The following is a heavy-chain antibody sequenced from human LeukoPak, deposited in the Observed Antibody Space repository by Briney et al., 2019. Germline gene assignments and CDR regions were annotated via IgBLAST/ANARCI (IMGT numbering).Heavy chain of an antibody. J-gene: IGHJ5*02. V-gene: IGHV4-59*01. CDR3: ASTYSSSWYWFDP. Sequence: SETLSLTCTVSGGSISSYYWRWIRQPPGKGLEWIGYIYYSGSTNYNPSLKSRVTISVDTSKNQFSLKLSSVTAADTAVYYCASTYSSSWYWFDPWGQGTLVTVSS. CDR1: GGSISSYY. D-gene: IGHD6-13*01. CDR2: IYYSGST.